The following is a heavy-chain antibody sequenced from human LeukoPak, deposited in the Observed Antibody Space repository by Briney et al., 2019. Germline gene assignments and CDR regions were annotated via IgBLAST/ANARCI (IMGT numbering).Heavy chain of an antibody. CDR1: GGSSSGYY. D-gene: IGHD4-23*01. CDR3: ASLFYGGRRTTVGSRRPVD. V-gene: IGHV4-34*01. Sequence: SETLSLTCAVYGGSSSGYYWSWIRQPPGKGLEWIGEINHSGSTNYNPSLKSRVTISVDTSKNQFSLKLSSVTAADTAVYYCASLFYGGRRTTVGSRRPVDWGQGTLVTVSS. J-gene: IGHJ4*02. CDR2: INHSGST.